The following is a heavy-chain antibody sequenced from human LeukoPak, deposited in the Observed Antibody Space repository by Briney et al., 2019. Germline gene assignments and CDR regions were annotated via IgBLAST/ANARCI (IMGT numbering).Heavy chain of an antibody. CDR2: IRYDGSNK. D-gene: IGHD3-22*01. J-gene: IGHJ4*02. Sequence: GGSLRLSCAASGFTFSSYEMKWVRQAPGKGLEWVAFIRYDGSNKYYADSVKGRFTISRDNSKNTLYLQMNSLRAEDTAVYYCASPTWYYYDSSGYPGEYYFDYWGQGTLVTVSS. CDR1: GFTFSSYE. V-gene: IGHV3-30*02. CDR3: ASPTWYYYDSSGYPGEYYFDY.